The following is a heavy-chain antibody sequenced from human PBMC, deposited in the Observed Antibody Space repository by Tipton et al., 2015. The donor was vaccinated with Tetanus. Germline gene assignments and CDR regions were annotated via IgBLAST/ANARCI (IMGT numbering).Heavy chain of an antibody. D-gene: IGHD5-24*01. CDR1: GDSMTDFY. Sequence: TLSLTCNVSGDSMTDFYWSWIRQPPGKGLEWIAYIFYNGRTQSSPSLKRRVSISVDTAKNQFSLQLSSVTAADTAIYYCARTTRRWLHPDYWGQGTLVTVSS. CDR3: ARTTRRWLHPDY. CDR2: IFYNGRT. V-gene: IGHV4-59*01. J-gene: IGHJ4*02.